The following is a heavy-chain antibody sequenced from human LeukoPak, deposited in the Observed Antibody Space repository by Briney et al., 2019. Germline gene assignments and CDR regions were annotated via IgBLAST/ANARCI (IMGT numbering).Heavy chain of an antibody. CDR1: GFTFSSYA. CDR3: AKDSHYCGSGSRGWNYFDY. V-gene: IGHV3-23*01. Sequence: PGGSLRLSCAASGFTFSSYAMSWVRQAPGKGLEWVSAISGSGGSTYYADSVKGRFTISRDNSKNTLYLQMNSLRAEDTAVYYCAKDSHYCGSGSRGWNYFDYWGQGTLVTVSS. D-gene: IGHD3-10*01. CDR2: ISGSGGST. J-gene: IGHJ4*02.